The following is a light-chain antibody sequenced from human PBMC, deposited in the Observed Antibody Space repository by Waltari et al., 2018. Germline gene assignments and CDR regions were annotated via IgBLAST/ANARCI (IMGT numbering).Light chain of an antibody. CDR3: SSYTSSNSWV. J-gene: IGLJ3*02. CDR1: SSDVGGYHY. CDR2: EVS. Sequence: QSALTQPASVSGSPGQSITISCIGTSSDVGGYHYVSWYQQHPGKVPKLMIYEVSNRPSGVSNRFTASKSGNTASLTISGLQAEDEADDYCSSYTSSNSWVFGGGTKLTVL. V-gene: IGLV2-14*01.